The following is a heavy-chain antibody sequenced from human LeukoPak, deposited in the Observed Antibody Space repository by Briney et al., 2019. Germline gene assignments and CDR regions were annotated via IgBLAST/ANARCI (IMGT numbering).Heavy chain of an antibody. CDR3: AKDTGDFYLRYFDS. Sequence: ASETLSLTCIVSGGSISSYYWTWIRQPPGKGLEFIGYIYYTGTTNYNPSLKSRVTISVDTSKNQFSLKLRSVTAADTAVYYCAKDTGDFYLRYFDSWGQGTLVTVSS. CDR2: IYYTGTT. V-gene: IGHV4-59*01. D-gene: IGHD2/OR15-2a*01. J-gene: IGHJ4*02. CDR1: GGSISSYY.